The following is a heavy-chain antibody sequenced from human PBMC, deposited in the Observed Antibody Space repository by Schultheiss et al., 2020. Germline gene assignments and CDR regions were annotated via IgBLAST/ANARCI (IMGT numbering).Heavy chain of an antibody. CDR2: ISGSGGST. D-gene: IGHD2-15*01. Sequence: GGSLRLSCAASGFTFSSCSMNWVRQAPGKGLEWVSAISGSGGSTYYADSVKGRFTISRDNSKNTLYLQMNSLRAGDTAVYYCARAVAALDYGMDVWGQGTTVTVSS. CDR3: ARAVAALDYGMDV. J-gene: IGHJ6*02. CDR1: GFTFSSCS. V-gene: IGHV3-23*01.